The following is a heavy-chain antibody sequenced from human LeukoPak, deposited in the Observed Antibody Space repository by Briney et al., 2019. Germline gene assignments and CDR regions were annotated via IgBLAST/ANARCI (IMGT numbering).Heavy chain of an antibody. CDR1: GYTFTGYY. J-gene: IGHJ3*02. CDR2: ITPNSGGT. V-gene: IGHV1-2*02. CDR3: ARDRRSLPDCSGGSCHEYDAFDI. D-gene: IGHD2-15*01. Sequence: ASVKVSCTASGYTFTGYYMHWVRQAPGQGLEWMGWITPNSGGTNYAQKFQGRVTMTRDTSISTAYMELSRLRSDDTAVYYCARDRRSLPDCSGGSCHEYDAFDIWGQGTMVTVSS.